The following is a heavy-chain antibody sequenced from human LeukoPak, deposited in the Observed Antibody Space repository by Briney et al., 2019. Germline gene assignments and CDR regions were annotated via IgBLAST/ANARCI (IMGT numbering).Heavy chain of an antibody. D-gene: IGHD1-26*01. J-gene: IGHJ4*02. CDR2: INPNSGGT. CDR3: ARTEVSGSYLAGGSDY. CDR1: GYTLTAYY. Sequence: ASVKVSCKASGYTLTAYYIYWVRQAPGQGLEWMGRINPNSGGTDYAQNFQGRVTMTRDTSISTAYMELSRLRSDDTAVYYCARTEVSGSYLAGGSDYWGQGTLVTVSS. V-gene: IGHV1-2*06.